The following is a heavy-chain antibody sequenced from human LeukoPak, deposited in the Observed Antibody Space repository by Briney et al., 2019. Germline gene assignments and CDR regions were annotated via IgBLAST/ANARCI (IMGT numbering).Heavy chain of an antibody. Sequence: GGSLRLSCAASGFTFSSYGMHWVRQAPGKGLEWVAFLRSDGRNKYYADSVKGRFTIARDNSKNTLYLQMNSLRAEDTAVYYCAKKGYSFGWRDSYYFDYWGQGTLVTVSS. CDR1: GFTFSSYG. D-gene: IGHD6-19*01. J-gene: IGHJ4*02. CDR3: AKKGYSFGWRDSYYFDY. V-gene: IGHV3-30*02. CDR2: LRSDGRNK.